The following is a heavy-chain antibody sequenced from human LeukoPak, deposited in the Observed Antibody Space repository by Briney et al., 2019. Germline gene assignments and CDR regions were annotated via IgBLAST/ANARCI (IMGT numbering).Heavy chain of an antibody. CDR2: IYYSGNT. Sequence: SETLSLTCTVSGVSISSYYWSWIRQPPGKGLEYIGYIYYSGNTNYNPSLTSRVTISVDTSKNQFSLMLSSVTAADTAAYYCARGTSSLDYWGQGTLVTVSS. CDR1: GVSISSYY. J-gene: IGHJ4*02. CDR3: ARGTSSLDY. V-gene: IGHV4-59*01.